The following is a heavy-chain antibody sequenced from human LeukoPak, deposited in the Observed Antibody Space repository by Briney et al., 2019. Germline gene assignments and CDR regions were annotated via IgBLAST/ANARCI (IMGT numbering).Heavy chain of an antibody. CDR2: IYYSGST. CDR1: GGSISSYY. D-gene: IGHD6-13*01. Sequence: SEILSLTCTVSGGSISSYYWSWTRQPPGKGLEWIGYIYYSGSTNYNPSLKSRVTISVDTSKNQFSLKLSSVTAADTAVYYCARGTETAAAFDIWGQGTMVTVSS. V-gene: IGHV4-59*01. CDR3: ARGTETAAAFDI. J-gene: IGHJ3*02.